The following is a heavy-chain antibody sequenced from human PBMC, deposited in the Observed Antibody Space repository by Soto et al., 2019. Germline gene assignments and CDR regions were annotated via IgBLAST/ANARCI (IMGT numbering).Heavy chain of an antibody. J-gene: IGHJ4*02. D-gene: IGHD1-26*01. CDR2: ISWDGGST. CDR1: GFTFDDYA. V-gene: IGHV3-43D*03. Sequence: GGSLRLSCAASGFTFDDYAMHWVRQAPGKVLEWVSLISWDGGSTYYADSVKGRFTISRDNSKNSLYLQMNSLRAEDTALYYCACGSYSRAFDYWGQGTLVTVSS. CDR3: ACGSYSRAFDY.